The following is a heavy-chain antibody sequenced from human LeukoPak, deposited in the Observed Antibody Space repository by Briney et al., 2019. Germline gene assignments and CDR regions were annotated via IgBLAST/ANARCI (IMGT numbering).Heavy chain of an antibody. CDR3: ARPNGDYYNWFDP. Sequence: GASVIVSCKASGYTFTGYNIYWLRQAPGQGLEWMGWINPNSGDTNYAERFQDRVTLTRGTSISTAYMELTNLRSDDTAVYYCARPNGDYYNWFDPWGQGTLVTVSS. D-gene: IGHD4-17*01. J-gene: IGHJ5*02. CDR1: GYTFTGYN. V-gene: IGHV1-2*02. CDR2: INPNSGDT.